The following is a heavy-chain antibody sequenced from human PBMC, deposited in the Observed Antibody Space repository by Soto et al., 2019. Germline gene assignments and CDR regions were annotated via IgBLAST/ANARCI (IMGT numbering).Heavy chain of an antibody. V-gene: IGHV1-69*02. CDR3: TLGSWSAETFDI. J-gene: IGHJ3*02. Sequence: QVQLVQSGAEVKKPGSSVNVSCKASGGTFSTYTIIWVRQAPGQGLEWMGRILPMLDITNSAQRFQGRVTITADKSTSTAYLELSSLRSEDTAVYYWTLGSWSAETFDIWGRGTMVTVSS. CDR1: GGTFSTYT. D-gene: IGHD6-13*01. CDR2: ILPMLDIT.